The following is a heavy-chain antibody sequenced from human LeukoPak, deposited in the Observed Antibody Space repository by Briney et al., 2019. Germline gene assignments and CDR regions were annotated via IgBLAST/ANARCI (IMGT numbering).Heavy chain of an antibody. D-gene: IGHD3-22*01. V-gene: IGHV1-46*01. CDR1: GYTFTGYY. CDR3: ARGRRDDSSGYYILDDY. CDR2: INPSVGST. Sequence: ASVKVSCKASGYTFTGYYMHWVRQAPGQGLEWMGIINPSVGSTSYAQKFQGRVTMTRDTSTSTVYMELRSLRSEDTAVYYCARGRRDDSSGYYILDDYWGQGTLVTVSS. J-gene: IGHJ4*02.